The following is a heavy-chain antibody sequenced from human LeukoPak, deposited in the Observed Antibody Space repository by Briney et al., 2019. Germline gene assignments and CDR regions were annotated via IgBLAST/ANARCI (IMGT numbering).Heavy chain of an antibody. J-gene: IGHJ4*02. Sequence: GGSLRLSCAAPGFTLNSYTMNWVRQVPGKGLEWVSAISGSGGSTYYADSVKGRFTISRDNSKNTLYLQMNSQRAEDTAVCYCEGATLAFDYWGQGTLVTVSS. V-gene: IGHV3-23*01. CDR1: GFTLNSYT. CDR3: EGATLAFDY. D-gene: IGHD1-26*01. CDR2: ISGSGGST.